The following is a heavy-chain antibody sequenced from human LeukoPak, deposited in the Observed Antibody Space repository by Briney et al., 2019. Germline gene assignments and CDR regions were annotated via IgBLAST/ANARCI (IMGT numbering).Heavy chain of an antibody. D-gene: IGHD1-1*01. CDR2: INHSGST. CDR3: ASPGYYYYMDV. V-gene: IGHV4-34*01. CDR1: GGSFSGYY. J-gene: IGHJ6*03. Sequence: SETLSLTCAVYGGSFSGYYWSWIRQPPGKGLEWIGEINHSGSTNYNPSLKSRVTISVDTSKNQFSLKLSSVTAADTAVYYCASPGYYYYMDVWGKGTTVTISS.